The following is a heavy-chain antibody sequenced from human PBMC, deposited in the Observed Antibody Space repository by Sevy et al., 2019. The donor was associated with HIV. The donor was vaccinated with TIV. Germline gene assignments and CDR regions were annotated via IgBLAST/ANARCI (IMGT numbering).Heavy chain of an antibody. V-gene: IGHV1-18*01. CDR3: ATAWTCSSGGRCSYHDGMDV. D-gene: IGHD2-15*01. CDR1: GYTFTTYA. Sequence: ASVKVSCKASGYTFTTYAFNWVRQAPGQGLEWMGWISVYNGNTNYAQNLQGRVTMTTETSTSTAYMELRSLRSEDAAVYYCATAWTCSSGGRCSYHDGMDVWGQGTTVTVSS. J-gene: IGHJ6*02. CDR2: ISVYNGNT.